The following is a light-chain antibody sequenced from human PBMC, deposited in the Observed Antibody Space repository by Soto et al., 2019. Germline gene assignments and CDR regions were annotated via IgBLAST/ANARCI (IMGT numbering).Light chain of an antibody. CDR2: LXX. CDR3: QQYNNWPRAT. Sequence: VMTQSPATLSLSPGERATLSCRASHNINDNLACYQXKRGRAXXXXVXLXXXMSXCVPARFSGSGSGTEFNLTISSLQSEDFAVYYCQQYNNWPRATFGGGTKVDIK. CDR1: HNINDN. J-gene: IGKJ4*01. V-gene: IGKV3-15*01.